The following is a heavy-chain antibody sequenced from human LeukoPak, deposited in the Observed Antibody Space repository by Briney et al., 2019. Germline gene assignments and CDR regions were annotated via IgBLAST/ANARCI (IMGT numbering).Heavy chain of an antibody. CDR3: ARVSLLSYDSSGYYPAGYFDY. Sequence: GASVKVSCKASGYTFTSYGISWVRQAPGQGLEWMGWISAYNGNTNYAQKLQGRVTMTTDTSTSTAYVELRSLRSDDTAVYYCARVSLLSYDSSGYYPAGYFDYWGQGTLVTVSS. J-gene: IGHJ4*02. CDR1: GYTFTSYG. V-gene: IGHV1-18*01. D-gene: IGHD3-22*01. CDR2: ISAYNGNT.